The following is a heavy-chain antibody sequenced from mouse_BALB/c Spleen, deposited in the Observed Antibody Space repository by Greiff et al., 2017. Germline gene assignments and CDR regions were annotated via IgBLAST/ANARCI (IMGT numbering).Heavy chain of an antibody. V-gene: IGHV3-2*02. CDR1: GYSITSDYA. J-gene: IGHJ4*01. Sequence: EVQLQQSGPGLVKPSQSLSLTCTVTGYSITSDYAWTWIRQFPGNKLEWMGYISYSGSTSYNPSLKSRISITRDTSKNQFFLQLNSVTTEDTATYYCARLLGLRNYAMDYWGQGTSVTVSS. D-gene: IGHD3-1*01. CDR3: ARLLGLRNYAMDY. CDR2: ISYSGST.